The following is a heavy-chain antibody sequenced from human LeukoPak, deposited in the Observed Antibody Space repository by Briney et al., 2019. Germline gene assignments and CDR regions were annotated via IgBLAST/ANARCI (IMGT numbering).Heavy chain of an antibody. Sequence: PGGSLRLSCAASGFTISTNYMSWVRQAPGKGLEWVSYSSTSSSYTNYADSVKGRFTISRDNAKNSLYLQMNSLRAEDTAVYYCARRGYYGSGSYFAAFDIWGQGTMVTVSS. CDR2: SSTSSSYT. J-gene: IGHJ3*02. CDR3: ARRGYYGSGSYFAAFDI. V-gene: IGHV3-11*03. D-gene: IGHD3-10*01. CDR1: GFTISTNY.